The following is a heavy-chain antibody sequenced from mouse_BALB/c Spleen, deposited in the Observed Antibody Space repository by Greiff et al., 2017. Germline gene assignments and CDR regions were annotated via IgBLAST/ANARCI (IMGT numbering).Heavy chain of an antibody. CDR3: TRGVPSAMDY. D-gene: IGHD2-14*01. CDR2: INPSNGGT. V-gene: IGHV1S16*01. Sequence: QVQLQQSGAELVKPGASVKLSCKASGYTFTSYYMYWVKQRPGQGLEWIGEINPSNGGTNFNEKFKSKATLTVDKSSSTAYMQLSSLTSEDSAVYDCTRGVPSAMDYWGQGTSVTVSS. CDR1: GYTFTSYY. J-gene: IGHJ4*01.